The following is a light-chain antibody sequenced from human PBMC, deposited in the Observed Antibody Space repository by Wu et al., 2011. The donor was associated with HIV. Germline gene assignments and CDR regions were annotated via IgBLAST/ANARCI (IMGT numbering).Light chain of an antibody. Sequence: IVLTQSPGILSLSPGQRATLSCRASQSVTNKYLAWYQQKPGQAPRLLIYAASTRATGIPARFSGVGLGQTSLSPSTVWSLKILLVYYCLQRNTGPLT. V-gene: IGKV3D-20*02. CDR3: LQRNTGPLT. CDR1: QSVTNKY. J-gene: IGKJ5*01. CDR2: AAS.